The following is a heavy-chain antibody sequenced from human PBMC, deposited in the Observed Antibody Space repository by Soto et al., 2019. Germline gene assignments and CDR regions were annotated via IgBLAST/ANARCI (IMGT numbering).Heavy chain of an antibody. V-gene: IGHV4-34*01. CDR1: GGSFSGYY. CDR3: ARVLRFVEWFFWFDP. Sequence: QVQLQQWGAALLKPSETLSLTCAVYGGSFSGYYWSWIRQPPGKGLVWIGEINHSGSTNYNPSPHSRVILSVDTPHKQVSLSLSCVTAANTAVYNSARVLRFVEWFFWFDPWGQGTLVTVST. J-gene: IGHJ5*02. CDR2: INHSGST. D-gene: IGHD3-3*01.